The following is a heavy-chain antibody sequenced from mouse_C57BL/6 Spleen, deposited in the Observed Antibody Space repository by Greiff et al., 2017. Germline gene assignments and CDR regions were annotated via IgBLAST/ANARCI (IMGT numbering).Heavy chain of an antibody. CDR1: GYTFTSYW. D-gene: IGHD2-14*01. CDR3: ARLGYEDYYAIDY. CDR2: IYPSDSET. Sequence: QVHVKQPGAELVRPGSSVKLSCKASGYTFTSYWMDWVKQRPGQGLEWIGNIYPSDSETHYNQKFKDKATLTVDKSSSTAYMQLSSLTSEDSAVYYCARLGYEDYYAIDYWGQGTSVTVSS. V-gene: IGHV1-61*01. J-gene: IGHJ4*01.